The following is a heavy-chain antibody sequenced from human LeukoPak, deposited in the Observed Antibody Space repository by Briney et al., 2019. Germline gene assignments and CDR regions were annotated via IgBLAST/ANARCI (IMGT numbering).Heavy chain of an antibody. Sequence: ASVKVSCKASGYTFTSYGISWVRQAPGQGLKWMGWISAYNGNTNYAQKLQGRITMTTDTSTSTAYMDLRSLRSDDTAVYYCARDYYDSSGYLRDYWGQGTLVTVSS. D-gene: IGHD3-22*01. CDR3: ARDYYDSSGYLRDY. J-gene: IGHJ4*02. CDR2: ISAYNGNT. CDR1: GYTFTSYG. V-gene: IGHV1-18*01.